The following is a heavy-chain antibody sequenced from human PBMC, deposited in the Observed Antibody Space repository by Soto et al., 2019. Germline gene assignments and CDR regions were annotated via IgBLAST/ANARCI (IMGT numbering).Heavy chain of an antibody. CDR2: IYNSGNT. D-gene: IGHD5-12*01. CDR3: ATEIPRDGYHFGSVVMHV. V-gene: IGHV4-59*01. J-gene: IGHJ3*01. Sequence: PETLSLSCTGTGGSSSSYYGGLIRQPPRKGLDLIGFIYNSGNTNYNPSLKSRVTISIDISNNQFPLTLISVIAADTAVYYCATEIPRDGYHFGSVVMHVCGQG. CDR1: GGSSSSYY.